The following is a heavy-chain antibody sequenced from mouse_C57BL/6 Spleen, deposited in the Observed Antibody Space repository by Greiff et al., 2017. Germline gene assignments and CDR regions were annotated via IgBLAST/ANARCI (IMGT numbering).Heavy chain of an antibody. V-gene: IGHV1-52*01. CDR1: GYTFTSYW. CDR2: IDPSDGEP. D-gene: IGHD4-1*01. Sequence: QVQLQQPGAELVRPGSSVKLSCKASGYTFTSYWMHWVKQRPIQGLEWIGNIDPSDGEPHYNQKFKDKATLTVDKSSSTAYMQLSSLTSEDSAVYYCARALTGYFDDWGQGTTLTVSS. CDR3: ARALTGYFDD. J-gene: IGHJ2*01.